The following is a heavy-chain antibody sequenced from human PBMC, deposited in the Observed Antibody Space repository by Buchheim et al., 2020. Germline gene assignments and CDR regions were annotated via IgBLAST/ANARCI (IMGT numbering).Heavy chain of an antibody. D-gene: IGHD3-3*01. J-gene: IGHJ4*02. CDR1: GYTFTSYY. V-gene: IGHV1-46*01. Sequence: QVQLVQSGAEVKKPGASVKVSCKASGYTFTSYYMHWVRQAPGQGLEWMGIINPSGGSTSYAQKFQGRVTMTRDTSTSNVYMELSSMRAEDTAVYYCASTDTIFGVVSSFSFDYWGQGTL. CDR3: ASTDTIFGVVSSFSFDY. CDR2: INPSGGST.